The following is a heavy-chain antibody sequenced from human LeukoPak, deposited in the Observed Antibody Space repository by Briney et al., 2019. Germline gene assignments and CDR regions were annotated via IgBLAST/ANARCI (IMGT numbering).Heavy chain of an antibody. J-gene: IGHJ4*02. V-gene: IGHV3-23*01. CDR1: GFTFSSYA. D-gene: IGHD2-15*01. CDR3: ANEEGLGYCSGGSCYSSLEAY. Sequence: GGSLRLSCAASGFTFSSYAMSWVRQAPGKGLEWVSAISGSGGSTYYAGSVKGRFTISRDNSKNTLYLQMNSLRAEDTAVYYCANEEGLGYCSGGSCYSSLEAYWGQGTLVTVSS. CDR2: ISGSGGST.